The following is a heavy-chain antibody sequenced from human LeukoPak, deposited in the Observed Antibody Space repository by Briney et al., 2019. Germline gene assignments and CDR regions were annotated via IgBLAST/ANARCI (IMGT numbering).Heavy chain of an antibody. D-gene: IGHD1-26*01. CDR2: IKSKTDGGTT. J-gene: IGHJ4*02. CDR3: AIVGWELPSYFDY. V-gene: IGHV3-15*01. CDR1: GFTFSNAW. Sequence: PGGSLRLSCAASGFTFSNAWMSWVRQAPGKGLEWVGRIKSKTDGGTTDYAAPVKGRFTISRDDSKNTLYLQMNSLRAEDTAVYYCAIVGWELPSYFDYWGQGTLVTVSS.